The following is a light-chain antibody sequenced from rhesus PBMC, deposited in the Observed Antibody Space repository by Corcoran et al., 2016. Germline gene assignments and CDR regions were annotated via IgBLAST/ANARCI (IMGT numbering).Light chain of an antibody. CDR1: QDFGSW. CDR2: KAS. J-gene: IGKJ2*01. V-gene: IGKV1-21*01. CDR3: LQYNSSPYS. Sequence: DIQMTQSPSSLSASLGDKVTITCRASQDFGSWLAWYQQKPGKAPKLLIYKASSLQSGVPPRFSGSGSGTDFTLTSSSLQPEDFATYYCLQYNSSPYSFGQGTKVEIK.